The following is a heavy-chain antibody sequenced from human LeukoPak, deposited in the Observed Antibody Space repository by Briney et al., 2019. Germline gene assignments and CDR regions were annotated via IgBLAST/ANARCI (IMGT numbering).Heavy chain of an antibody. J-gene: IGHJ4*02. CDR2: LSGGADRT. Sequence: AGGSLRLSCAASGFTFSNYAMSWVRQTPGKGLEWVSSLSGGADRTYYADSVKGRFTISRDNSKNTLYLQMNSLRAEDAVVYYCAKDRLQVETAQFVDWGQGTLVTVSS. CDR3: AKDRLQVETAQFVD. V-gene: IGHV3-23*01. CDR1: GFTFSNYA. D-gene: IGHD5-12*01.